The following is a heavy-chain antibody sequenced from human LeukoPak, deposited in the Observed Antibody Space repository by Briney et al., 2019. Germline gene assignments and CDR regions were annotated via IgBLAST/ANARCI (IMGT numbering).Heavy chain of an antibody. J-gene: IGHJ4*02. D-gene: IGHD1-1*01. V-gene: IGHV3-33*01. CDR2: IWYDGSNK. CDR3: ARDRSWRSQCYFDY. Sequence: GGSLRLSCAASGFNFSTYGIHWVRQAPGKGLEWVGVIWYDGSNKIYAESVRGRFAISRDNSKNTLYLQMNSLRAEGTAVYYCARDRSWRSQCYFDYWGQGTLVTVSS. CDR1: GFNFSTYG.